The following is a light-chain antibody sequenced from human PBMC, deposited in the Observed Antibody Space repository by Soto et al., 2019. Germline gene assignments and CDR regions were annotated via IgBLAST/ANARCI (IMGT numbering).Light chain of an antibody. V-gene: IGKV3-20*01. J-gene: IGKJ2*01. CDR2: GAS. CDR3: QQNGGSAPHT. Sequence: VLTQSPGTLSLSPGERATISCRASQRISSSYLAWYPHKPGQAPRLLIYGASSRASGIPHRFSGGGSGTDFTLPISTLQAHEFAVFYYQQNGGSAPHTFGQGTRLEIK. CDR1: QRISSSY.